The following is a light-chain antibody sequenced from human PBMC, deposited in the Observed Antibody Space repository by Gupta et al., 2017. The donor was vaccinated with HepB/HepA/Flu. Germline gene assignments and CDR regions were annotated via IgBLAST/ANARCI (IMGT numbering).Light chain of an antibody. CDR1: QSVSSY. CDR3: QQRSYWPLFT. CDR2: DAS. V-gene: IGKV3-11*01. J-gene: IGKJ3*01. Sequence: EIVLTQSPATLSLSPGERATLSFRASQSVSSYLVWYQQKPGQAPRLLIYDASNRATGIPARFSGSGCGTDFTLTISSREPEDFAVYYCQQRSYWPLFTFGHGTKLDIK.